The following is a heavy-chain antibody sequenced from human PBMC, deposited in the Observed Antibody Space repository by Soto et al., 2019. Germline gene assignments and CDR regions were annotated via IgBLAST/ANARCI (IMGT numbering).Heavy chain of an antibody. D-gene: IGHD2-15*01. CDR2: IYYSGST. J-gene: IGHJ6*03. CDR3: ARGYCSGGSCYRRAAGYDYYDMDV. V-gene: IGHV4-39*01. CDR1: GGSISSSSYY. Sequence: SETLSLTCTVSGGSISSSSYYWGWIRQPPGKGLEGIGSIYYSGSTYYNPSLKSRGTLSVDTSKNQFSLKLSSVTAADTAVYYCARGYCSGGSCYRRAAGYDYYDMDVWGKGTTVTVSS.